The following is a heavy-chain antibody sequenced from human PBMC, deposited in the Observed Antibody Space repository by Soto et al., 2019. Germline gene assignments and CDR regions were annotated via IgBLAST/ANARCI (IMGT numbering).Heavy chain of an antibody. Sequence: EVQLLESGGGLVQPGGSLRLSCAASGFTFSSYAMSWVRQAPGKGLEWVSAISGSGGSTYYADSVKGRFTISRDNSKNTLYLQMNSVRAEDTAVYYCAKDGVNEQWTWYFDLWGRGTLVTVSS. J-gene: IGHJ2*01. D-gene: IGHD6-19*01. V-gene: IGHV3-23*01. CDR3: AKDGVNEQWTWYFDL. CDR2: ISGSGGST. CDR1: GFTFSSYA.